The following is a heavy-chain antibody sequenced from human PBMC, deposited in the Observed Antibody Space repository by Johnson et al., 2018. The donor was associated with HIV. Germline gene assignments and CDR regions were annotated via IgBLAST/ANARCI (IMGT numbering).Heavy chain of an antibody. CDR2: ISWNSGSI. CDR3: AKGEWGAGTDAFDI. D-gene: IGHD3-16*01. J-gene: IGHJ3*02. Sequence: EVQLVESGGGLVQPGRSLRLSCAASGFTFDDYAMHWVRQAPGKGLEWVSGISWNSGSIGYADSVKGRFTISRDNAKNSLYLQMNSLRAEDTAVYYCAKGEWGAGTDAFDIWGQGTMVTVSS. V-gene: IGHV3-9*01. CDR1: GFTFDDYA.